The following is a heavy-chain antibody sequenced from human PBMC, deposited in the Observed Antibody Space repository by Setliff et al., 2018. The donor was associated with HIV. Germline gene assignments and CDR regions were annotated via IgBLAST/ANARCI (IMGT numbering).Heavy chain of an antibody. D-gene: IGHD4-17*01. CDR1: GGSINSGTYY. CDR3: ARIYDYGSYYFDY. V-gene: IGHV4-39*07. CDR2: VSYSGST. J-gene: IGHJ4*02. Sequence: SETLSLTCTVSGGSINSGTYYWGWIRQPPGKGLEWFGSVSYSGSTLYNPSLKSRFTMSVDTFKNQFSLKLSSVTAADTAVYYCARIYDYGSYYFDYWARERWSPSPQ.